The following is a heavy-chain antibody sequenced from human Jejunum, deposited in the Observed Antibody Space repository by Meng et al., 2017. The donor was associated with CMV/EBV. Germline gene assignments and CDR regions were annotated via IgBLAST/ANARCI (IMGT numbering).Heavy chain of an antibody. Sequence: GFTFNTYWMSWVRQAPGKGLEWVANIKEDGSEKHYVDSVKGRFTISRDNSKNTLYLQMNSLTAEDTAVYYCARDRHPDSGWFFEYWGQGTLVTVSS. CDR2: IKEDGSEK. J-gene: IGHJ4*02. D-gene: IGHD6-19*01. CDR3: ARDRHPDSGWFFEY. V-gene: IGHV3-7*01. CDR1: GFTFNTYW.